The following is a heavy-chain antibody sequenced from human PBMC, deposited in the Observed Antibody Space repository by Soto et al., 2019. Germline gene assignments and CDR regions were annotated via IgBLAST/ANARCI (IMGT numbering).Heavy chain of an antibody. V-gene: IGHV3-21*01. CDR2: ISGNSNYI. CDR1: GFTFSHYT. CDR3: VSDSSGPY. J-gene: IGHJ4*02. D-gene: IGHD3-22*01. Sequence: EVHLVESGGGLVKPGVSLRITCAASGFTFSHYTMNWVRQPPGKGLEWVSAISGNSNYIYYKDSVKGRFTISRDNAKDSLYLQMDSLTDEDTAVYYCVSDSSGPYWGQGTLVNVSS.